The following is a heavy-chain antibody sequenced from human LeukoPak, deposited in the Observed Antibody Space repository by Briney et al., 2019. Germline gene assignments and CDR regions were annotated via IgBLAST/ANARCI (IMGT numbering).Heavy chain of an antibody. J-gene: IGHJ3*02. D-gene: IGHD3-22*01. V-gene: IGHV3-23*01. CDR1: GFTFSSYA. CDR3: AKVGQRLLLVDAFDI. Sequence: GGSLRLSCAASGFTFSSYAMSWVRQAPGKGLEWVSAISGSGGSSYYADSVKGRFTISRDNSKNTLYLQMNSLRAEDTAVYYCAKVGQRLLLVDAFDIWGQGTMVTVSS. CDR2: ISGSGGSS.